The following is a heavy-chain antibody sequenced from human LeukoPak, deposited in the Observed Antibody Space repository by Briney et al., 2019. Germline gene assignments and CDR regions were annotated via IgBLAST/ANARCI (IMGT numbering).Heavy chain of an antibody. D-gene: IGHD3-16*01. CDR2: ISAYNGNT. J-gene: IGHJ4*02. CDR3: ARDQTYGDFDY. CDR1: GYTFTSYG. V-gene: IGHV1-18*01. Sequence: ASVKVSCKASGYTFTSYGISWVRQAPGQVLGWMGWISAYNGNTNYAQKLQGRVTMTTDTSTSTAYMELRSLRSDDTAVYYCARDQTYGDFDYWGQGTLVTVSS.